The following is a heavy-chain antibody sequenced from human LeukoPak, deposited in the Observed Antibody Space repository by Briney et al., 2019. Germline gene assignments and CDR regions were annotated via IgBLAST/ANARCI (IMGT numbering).Heavy chain of an antibody. CDR3: ARDQKQRLVRGFDY. CDR1: GFTFSSFS. CDR2: ISSSSTYI. J-gene: IGHJ4*02. V-gene: IGHV3-21*01. D-gene: IGHD6-13*01. Sequence: GGSLRLSCAASGFTFSSFSMNWVRQAPGKGLEWVSSISSSSTYIYYADSVKGRFTISRDNAKNSLYLQMNSLRAEDTAVYYCARDQKQRLVRGFDYWGQGTLVTVSS.